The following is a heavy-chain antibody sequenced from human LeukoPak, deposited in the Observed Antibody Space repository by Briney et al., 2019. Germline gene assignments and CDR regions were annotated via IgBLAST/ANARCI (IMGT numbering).Heavy chain of an antibody. CDR1: GGSFRGYN. D-gene: IGHD3-22*01. V-gene: IGHV4-59*10. Sequence: PSERLSLTCAVYGGSFRGYNWSWVWEPAGKGVEWVGRIYSTGGSNYNPSLKSRVSISMDTSKNQFSLKLTSATAADTAMYYCAREDYYDTNGYYPFDYWGQGTLVTVSS. J-gene: IGHJ4*02. CDR3: AREDYYDTNGYYPFDY. CDR2: IYSTGGS.